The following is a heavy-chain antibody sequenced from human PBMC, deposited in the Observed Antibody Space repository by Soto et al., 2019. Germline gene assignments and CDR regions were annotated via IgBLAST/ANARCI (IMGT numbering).Heavy chain of an antibody. CDR2: ISGSGLST. CDR3: AKESVGGSYYSGL. V-gene: IGHV3-23*01. CDR1: GFTFSTYD. Sequence: VQLLESGGGLVQPGGSLRLSCAASGFTFSTYDMSWVRQASGKGLEWVSAISGSGLSTYYTDSVKGRFTISRDNSKNTLHLEMNSLRAKDTAVYYCAKESVGGSYYSGLWGQGTLVTVSS. J-gene: IGHJ4*02. D-gene: IGHD1-26*01.